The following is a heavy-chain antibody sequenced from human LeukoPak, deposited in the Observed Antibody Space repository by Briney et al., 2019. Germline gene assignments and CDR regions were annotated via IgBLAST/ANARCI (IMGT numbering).Heavy chain of an antibody. CDR2: ISGSGGST. CDR1: GFTFSSYA. CDR3: AKAAITMVRGVNWADY. Sequence: GGSLRLSCAASGFTFSSYAMSWVRQAPGKGLEWVSAISGSGGSTYYADSVKGRFTISRDNSKNTLYLQMNSLRAEDTAVYYCAKAAITMVRGVNWADYWGQGTLVTVSS. D-gene: IGHD3-10*01. J-gene: IGHJ4*02. V-gene: IGHV3-23*01.